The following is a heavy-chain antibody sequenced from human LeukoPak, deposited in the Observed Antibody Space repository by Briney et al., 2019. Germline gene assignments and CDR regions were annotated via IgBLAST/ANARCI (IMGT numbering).Heavy chain of an antibody. D-gene: IGHD3-10*01. CDR3: ARVRFGGADY. CDR1: GFTFSSYW. CDR2: INSDGSGT. V-gene: IGHV3-74*01. Sequence: GGSLRLSCAASGFTFSSYWTHWVRQAPGKGLVWVSRINSDGSGTSYADSVKGRFTISRDNAKNSLYLQMNSLRAEDTAVYYCARVRFGGADYWGQGTLVTVSS. J-gene: IGHJ4*02.